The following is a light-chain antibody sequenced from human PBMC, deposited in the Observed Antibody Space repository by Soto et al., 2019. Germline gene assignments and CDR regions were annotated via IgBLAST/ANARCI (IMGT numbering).Light chain of an antibody. V-gene: IGKV3-20*01. CDR3: QQFVESPFT. J-gene: IGKJ2*01. CDR1: ETVSRSY. Sequence: EIVLTQSPGTMSLSPGQRATLSCRASETVSRSYLAWYQQTPGQAPRLLIYDASSRATGIPDRFSGSGSGTDFSLTISRLEPEDVAVYYCQQFVESPFTFGQGTKLEIK. CDR2: DAS.